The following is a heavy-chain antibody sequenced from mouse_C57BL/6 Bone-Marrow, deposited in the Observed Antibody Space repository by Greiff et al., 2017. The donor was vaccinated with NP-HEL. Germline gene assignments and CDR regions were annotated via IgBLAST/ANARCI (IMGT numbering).Heavy chain of an antibody. Sequence: EVQLQQSGPELVKPGASVKISCKASGYTFTDYYMNWVKQSPGKSLEWIGDINPNNGGTSYNQKFKGKATLTVDKSSSTAYMELRSLTSEHSAVSYCAKRVYCDDDGSQGDWGKGTSVTVSA. V-gene: IGHV1-26*01. D-gene: IGHD2-4*01. CDR3: AKRVYCDDDGSQGD. J-gene: IGHJ4*01. CDR1: GYTFTDYY. CDR2: INPNNGGT.